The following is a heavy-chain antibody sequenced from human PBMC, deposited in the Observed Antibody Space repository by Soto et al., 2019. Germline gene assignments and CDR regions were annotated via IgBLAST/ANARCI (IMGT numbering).Heavy chain of an antibody. J-gene: IGHJ4*02. CDR1: GGSISSYY. Sequence: SETLSLTCAVYGGSISSYYWSWIRQPPGKGLEWIGYIYYSGSTNYNPSLKSRVTISVDTSKNQFSLKLSSVTAADTAVYYCARVYCGGDCYSSWFDYWAQGTLVTVSS. D-gene: IGHD2-21*02. V-gene: IGHV4-59*01. CDR2: IYYSGST. CDR3: ARVYCGGDCYSSWFDY.